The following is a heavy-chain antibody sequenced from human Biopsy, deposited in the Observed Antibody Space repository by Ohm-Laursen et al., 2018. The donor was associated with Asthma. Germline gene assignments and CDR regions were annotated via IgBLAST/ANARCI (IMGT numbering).Heavy chain of an antibody. CDR3: ARAVSSSSYWYFDL. CDR1: GDAMGTSGPY. J-gene: IGHJ2*01. V-gene: IGHV4-39*02. Sequence: SETLSLTCTVSGDAMGTSGPYWGWIRQSPGKGLEWIGSIYYSGRTYYNPSLESRVTISADTSRNHFSLKVTSVTAADTAVYYCARAVSSSSYWYFDLWGRGDLVTVSS. D-gene: IGHD6-6*01. CDR2: IYYSGRT.